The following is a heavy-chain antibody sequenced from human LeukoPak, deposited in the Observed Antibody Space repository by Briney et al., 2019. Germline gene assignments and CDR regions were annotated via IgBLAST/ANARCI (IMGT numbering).Heavy chain of an antibody. CDR1: AASISNYY. Sequence: PSETLSLTCAVSAASISNYYWSWIRQAPGKGLEWIGYISTSGSTNYNPSLKSRVSISLDTSKNRFSLNLNFVTTADTAVYYCASPRSGYRYTFDYWGQGALVTVSS. CDR3: ASPRSGYRYTFDY. CDR2: ISTSGST. J-gene: IGHJ4*02. V-gene: IGHV4-4*09. D-gene: IGHD3-22*01.